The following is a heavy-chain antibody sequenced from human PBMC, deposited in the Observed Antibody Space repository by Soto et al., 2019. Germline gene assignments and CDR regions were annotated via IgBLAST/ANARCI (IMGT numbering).Heavy chain of an antibody. V-gene: IGHV1-18*01. CDR3: AREVVVPAARYYYYGMDV. CDR1: GYTFTSYG. CDR2: ISAYNGNT. D-gene: IGHD2-2*01. J-gene: IGHJ6*02. Sequence: ASVKVSCKASGYTFTSYGISWVRQAPGQGLEWKGWISAYNGNTNYAQKLQGRVTMTTDTSTSTAYMELRSLRSDDTAVYYCAREVVVPAARYYYYGMDVWGQGTTVTVSS.